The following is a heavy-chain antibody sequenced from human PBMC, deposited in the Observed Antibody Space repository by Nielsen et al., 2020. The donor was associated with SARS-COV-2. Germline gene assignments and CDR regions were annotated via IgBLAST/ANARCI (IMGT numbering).Heavy chain of an antibody. CDR1: GGSVSSGSYY. D-gene: IGHD2-15*01. V-gene: IGHV4-61*01. Sequence: SETLSLTCTVSGGSVSSGSYYWSWIRQPPGKGLEWIGYMYNSGSTNYNPSLKSRVTISVDTSKNQFSLKLSSVTAADTAVYYCARVPPAYCSGGSCYFYYYYYGMDVWGQGTTVTVSS. J-gene: IGHJ6*02. CDR3: ARVPPAYCSGGSCYFYYYYYGMDV. CDR2: MYNSGST.